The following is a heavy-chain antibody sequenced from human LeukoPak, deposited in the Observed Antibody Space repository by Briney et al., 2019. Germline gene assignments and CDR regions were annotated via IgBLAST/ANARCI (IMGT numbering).Heavy chain of an antibody. CDR1: GFTFSDYY. D-gene: IGHD3-10*01. J-gene: IGHJ4*02. CDR2: ISSSGSTI. V-gene: IGHV3-11*01. CDR3: ARELLWFGADY. Sequence: GGSLRLSCAASGFTFSDYYMSWIRQAPGKGLEWVSYISSSGSTIYYADSVKGRFTISRDTSKNTLFLQMNSLRAEDTAVYYCARELLWFGADYWGQGILVTVSS.